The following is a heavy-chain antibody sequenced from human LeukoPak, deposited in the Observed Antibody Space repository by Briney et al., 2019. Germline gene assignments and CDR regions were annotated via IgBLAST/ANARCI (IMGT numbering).Heavy chain of an antibody. CDR3: ARLSDFWSPYEGNYNYYMDV. Sequence: SETLSLTCTVSGGSMSSYYMSWIRQPPGKGLEWIGYVYYTGSTNYNPSLKSRVAISIDTSRNQFSLKLSSVTAADTAVYYCARLSDFWSPYEGNYNYYMDVWGKGTTVTVSS. CDR1: GGSMSSYY. J-gene: IGHJ6*03. D-gene: IGHD3-3*01. CDR2: VYYTGST. V-gene: IGHV4-59*08.